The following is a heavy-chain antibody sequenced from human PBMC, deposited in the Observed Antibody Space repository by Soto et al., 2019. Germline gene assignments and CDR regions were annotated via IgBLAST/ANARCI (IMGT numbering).Heavy chain of an antibody. D-gene: IGHD3-3*01. CDR2: MSGSGDDA. CDR1: GFTFSNYG. Sequence: TGGSLRLSCAASGFTFSNYGMSWVRQAPGKGLEWVSVMSGSGDDAYYADSVKGRFTISRDNSKNTLYLQMNSLRAEDTAVYFCAKKVTIYAVDPADYWGQGTKVTVSS. J-gene: IGHJ4*02. CDR3: AKKVTIYAVDPADY. V-gene: IGHV3-23*01.